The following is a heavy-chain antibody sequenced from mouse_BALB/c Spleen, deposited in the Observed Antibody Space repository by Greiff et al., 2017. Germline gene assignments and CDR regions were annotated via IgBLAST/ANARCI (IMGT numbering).Heavy chain of an antibody. CDR2: ISDGGSYT. CDR3: AREDGGSFAY. J-gene: IGHJ3*01. V-gene: IGHV5-4*02. Sequence: DVMLVESGGGLVKPGGSLKLSCAASGFTFSDYYMYWVRQTPEKRLEWVATISDGGSYTYYPDSVKGRFTISRDNAKNNLYLQMSSLKSEDTAMYYCAREDGGSFAYWGQGTLVTVSA. CDR1: GFTFSDYY. D-gene: IGHD2-3*01.